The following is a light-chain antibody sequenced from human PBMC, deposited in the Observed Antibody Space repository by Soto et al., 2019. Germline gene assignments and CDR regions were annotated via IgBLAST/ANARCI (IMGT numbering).Light chain of an antibody. CDR3: QQYNSQWT. J-gene: IGKJ1*01. CDR2: QAS. V-gene: IGKV1-5*03. CDR1: QSISSW. Sequence: DLQMTQSPSTLSASVGDRVTITCRASQSISSWLAWYQQNPGRAPKLRIYQASSLERGVPSRFSGSGSGTEFTLTISSLQPDDFATYYCQQYNSQWTFGQGTKVEFK.